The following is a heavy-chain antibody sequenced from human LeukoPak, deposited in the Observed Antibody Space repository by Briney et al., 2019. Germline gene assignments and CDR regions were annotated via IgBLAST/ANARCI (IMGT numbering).Heavy chain of an antibody. D-gene: IGHD3-10*01. CDR3: ASRPRGVPIDY. J-gene: IGHJ4*02. V-gene: IGHV3-23*01. CDR2: ISGSGGST. CDR1: GFTFSSYA. Sequence: GGSLRLSCAASGFTFSSYAMSWVRQAPGKGLEWVSAISGSGGSTYYADSVKGRFTISRNNSKNTLYLQMNSLRAEDTAVYYCASRPRGVPIDYWGQGTLVTVSS.